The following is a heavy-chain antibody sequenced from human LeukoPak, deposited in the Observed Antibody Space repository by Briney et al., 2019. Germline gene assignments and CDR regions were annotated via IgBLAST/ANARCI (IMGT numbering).Heavy chain of an antibody. CDR1: GASISSGGYY. J-gene: IGHJ4*02. V-gene: IGHV4-30-4*01. Sequence: PSETLSLTCTVSGASISSGGYYWNWIRQPPGKGLEWIGYIYYSRSTSYSPSLKSRLTISVDTSKNQFSLKLSSVTAADTAVYYCATGTAWDHSSLVRGAHYYFDYWGQGTLVTVSS. CDR3: ATGTAWDHSSLVRGAHYYFDY. CDR2: IYYSRST. D-gene: IGHD3-10*01.